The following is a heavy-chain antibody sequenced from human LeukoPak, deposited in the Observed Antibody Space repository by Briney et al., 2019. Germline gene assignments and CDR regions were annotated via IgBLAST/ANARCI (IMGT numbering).Heavy chain of an antibody. D-gene: IGHD1-26*01. Sequence: GSTNYNPSLKSRATISVDTSKNQFSLKLSSVTAADTAVYYCASSPVGATDYWGQGTLVTVSS. CDR3: ASSPVGATDY. CDR2: GST. V-gene: IGHV4-34*13. J-gene: IGHJ4*02.